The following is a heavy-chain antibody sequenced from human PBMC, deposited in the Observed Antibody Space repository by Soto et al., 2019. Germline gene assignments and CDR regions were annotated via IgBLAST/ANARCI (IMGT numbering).Heavy chain of an antibody. CDR3: ARDPAIVVIPPTTPSYGMDV. V-gene: IGHV3-30-3*01. CDR1: GFTFRTYA. J-gene: IGHJ6*02. CDR2: ISYDGSNK. Sequence: VGSLRLSGAASGFTFRTYAMHWVRQAPGKGLEWVAVISYDGSNKFYADSVKGRFTISRDNSKNTLYLQMDSLRIEDTAVFYFARDPAIVVIPPTTPSYGMDVWGQGTTVTVSS. D-gene: IGHD2-2*01.